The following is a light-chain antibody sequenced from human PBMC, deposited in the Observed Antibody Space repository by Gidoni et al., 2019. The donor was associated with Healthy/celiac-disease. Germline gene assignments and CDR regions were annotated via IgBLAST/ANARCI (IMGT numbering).Light chain of an antibody. CDR2: GAS. J-gene: IGKJ1*01. CDR1: HSVSSSY. V-gene: IGKV3-20*01. Sequence: EIVLTQSPGTLSLSPGERATLSCRASHSVSSSYLAWYQQKPGQAPRLLIYGASSRATGIPDRFSGSGSGTDFTRTISRLEPEDFAVYYCQQYGSSPRTFGQGTKVEIK. CDR3: QQYGSSPRT.